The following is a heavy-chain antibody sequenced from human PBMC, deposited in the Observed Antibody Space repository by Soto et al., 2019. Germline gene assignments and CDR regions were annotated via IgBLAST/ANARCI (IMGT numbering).Heavy chain of an antibody. J-gene: IGHJ4*02. CDR3: AVSPYCSSTSCYGSYYFDY. V-gene: IGHV4-61*01. Sequence: QVQLQESGPGLVKPSETLSLTCTVSNGSVSSGNYYWSWIRQPPGKGLEWIGYVYYSGNTRYNPSIKSRVTISVGTSKNQFSLRLNSVTAADTAVYYCAVSPYCSSTSCYGSYYFDYWGQGTLLTVSS. CDR1: NGSVSSGNYY. D-gene: IGHD2-2*01. CDR2: VYYSGNT.